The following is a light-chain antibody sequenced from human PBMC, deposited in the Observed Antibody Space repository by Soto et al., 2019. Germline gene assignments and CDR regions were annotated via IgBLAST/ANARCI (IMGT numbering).Light chain of an antibody. J-gene: IGKJ4*01. CDR1: QGISSC. CDR2: AAS. CDR3: QQYYSYPPLT. V-gene: IGKV1-8*01. Sequence: AIRMTQSPSSLSASTGDRVTITCRASQGISSCLAWYQQKPGKAPKLLIYAASTLQSGVPSRFSGSGSGTDFTLTISCLQSEDFATYYCQQYYSYPPLTFGGGTKVDIK.